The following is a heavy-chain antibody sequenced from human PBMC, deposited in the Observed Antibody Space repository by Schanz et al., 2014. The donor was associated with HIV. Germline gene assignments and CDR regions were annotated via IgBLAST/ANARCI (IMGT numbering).Heavy chain of an antibody. CDR3: AREVVSSRGNWFDP. V-gene: IGHV3-21*01. CDR1: GFTLNGYS. CDR2: ISGSGGST. Sequence: EVQLVESGGRLVKPGESLTLSCITSGFTLNGYSMNWVRQAPGKGLEWVSDISGSGGSTYYADSVKGRFTISRDNSKNTLSLQMDSLRAEDTAVYYCAREVVSSRGNWFDPWGQGTLVTVSS. J-gene: IGHJ5*02. D-gene: IGHD6-13*01.